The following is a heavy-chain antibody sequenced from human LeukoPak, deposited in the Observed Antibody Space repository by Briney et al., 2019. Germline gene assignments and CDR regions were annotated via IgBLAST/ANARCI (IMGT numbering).Heavy chain of an antibody. Sequence: GGSLRLSCAASGFTFSSFDMHWVRQPTGQGLEWVSTIGTASDTYYPGSVEGRFTLSRDDAKNSLYLQMNSLTAGGTAVYYCARGPPRGKYYYMDVWGKGTTVTVSS. CDR1: GFTFSSFD. CDR3: ARGPPRGKYYYMDV. V-gene: IGHV3-13*01. J-gene: IGHJ6*03. D-gene: IGHD1-1*01. CDR2: IGTASDT.